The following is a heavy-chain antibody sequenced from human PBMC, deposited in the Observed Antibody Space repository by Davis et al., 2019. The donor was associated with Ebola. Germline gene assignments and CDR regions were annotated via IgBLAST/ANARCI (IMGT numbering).Heavy chain of an antibody. J-gene: IGHJ4*02. D-gene: IGHD6-19*01. CDR3: TRGHGWCDY. Sequence: GESLKISCKGSGYSFTSYWIGWVRQTPGKGLEWMGRIETSDSHSEYSPSFQGHVTISADKSISTVYLQWSGLQASDTAIYFCTRGHGWCDYWGQGTPVTVSS. CDR2: IETSDSHS. V-gene: IGHV5-10-1*01. CDR1: GYSFTSYW.